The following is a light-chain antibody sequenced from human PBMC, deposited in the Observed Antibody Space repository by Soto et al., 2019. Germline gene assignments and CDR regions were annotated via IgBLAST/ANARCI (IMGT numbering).Light chain of an antibody. CDR3: QQRNIWPPVT. J-gene: IGKJ5*01. CDR2: GAF. V-gene: IGKV3-11*01. CDR1: PSVTNF. Sequence: EIVLTQSPATLFLSLGERATLSFRASPSVTNFLAWYQQKPGQAPRLLIYGAFNRATGIPARFSGSGSGTDFTLTISSLEPEDSAIYYCQQRNIWPPVTFGQGTRLEIK.